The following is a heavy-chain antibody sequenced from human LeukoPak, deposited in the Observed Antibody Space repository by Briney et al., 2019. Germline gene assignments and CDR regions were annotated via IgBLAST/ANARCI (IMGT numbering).Heavy chain of an antibody. CDR1: GGSISSSSYY. CDR2: IYYSGST. V-gene: IGHV4-39*07. CDR3: ARATGDDYGDYSSPITGVFDI. D-gene: IGHD4-17*01. J-gene: IGHJ3*02. Sequence: SETLSLTCTVSGGSISSSSYYWGWIRQPPGKGLEWIGSIYYSGSTYYNPSLKSRVTISVDKSKNQFSLKLSSVTAADTAVYYCARATGDDYGDYSSPITGVFDIWGQGTMVTVSS.